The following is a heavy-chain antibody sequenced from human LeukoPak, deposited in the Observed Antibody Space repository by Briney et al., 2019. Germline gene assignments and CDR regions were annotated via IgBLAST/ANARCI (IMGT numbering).Heavy chain of an antibody. D-gene: IGHD6-6*01. CDR2: ISSDSSTI. CDR1: GFTFSDYY. V-gene: IGHV3-11*04. CDR3: AREVAARRLGSWFDP. J-gene: IGHJ5*02. Sequence: GGSLRLSCAASGFTFSDYYMSWLRQAPGKRLEWVSYISSDSSTIYYADSVKGRFTISRDNAKNSLYLQMNSLRAEDTAVYYCAREVAARRLGSWFDPWGQGTLVTVSS.